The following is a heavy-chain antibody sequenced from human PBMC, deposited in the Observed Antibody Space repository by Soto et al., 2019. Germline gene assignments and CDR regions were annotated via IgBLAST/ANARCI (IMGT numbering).Heavy chain of an antibody. CDR1: GDSVSSNSAA. J-gene: IGHJ6*02. V-gene: IGHV6-1*01. CDR3: ARAGEEVVPAAIDYYYYGMDV. D-gene: IGHD2-2*01. CDR2: TYYRSKWYN. Sequence: SQTLSLTCAISGDSVSSNSAAWNWIRQSPSRGLEWLGRTYYRSKWYNDYAVSVKSRITINPDTSKNQFSLQLNSVTPEDTAVYYCARAGEEVVPAAIDYYYYGMDVWGHGTTVTVSS.